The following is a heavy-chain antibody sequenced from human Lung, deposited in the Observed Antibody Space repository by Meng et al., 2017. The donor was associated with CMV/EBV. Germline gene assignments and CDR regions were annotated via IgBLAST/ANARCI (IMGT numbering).Heavy chain of an antibody. CDR1: GYTFSGHY. CDR2: INPDSGGT. Sequence: ASXXVSXKASGYTFSGHYTHWVRQAPGQGLEWMGWINPDSGGTRYSQKFQYRVTMTRDTSINTAYMELSRLRSDDTAVYYCSRGAPFFRDAFDLWGQGTMVTVSS. J-gene: IGHJ3*01. CDR3: SRGAPFFRDAFDL. D-gene: IGHD3-16*01. V-gene: IGHV1-2*02.